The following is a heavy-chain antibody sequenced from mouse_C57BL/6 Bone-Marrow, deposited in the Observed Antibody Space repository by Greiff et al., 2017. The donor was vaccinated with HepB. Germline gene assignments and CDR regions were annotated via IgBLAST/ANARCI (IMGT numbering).Heavy chain of an antibody. J-gene: IGHJ3*01. CDR3: ARERGFYYDYGFAY. Sequence: DVHLVESGGGLVKPGGSLKLSCAASGFTFSSYAMSWVRQTPEKRLEWVATISDGGSYTYYPDNVKGRFTISRDNAKNNLYLQMSHLKSEDTAMYYCARERGFYYDYGFAYWGQGTLVTVSA. CDR1: GFTFSSYA. V-gene: IGHV5-4*01. D-gene: IGHD2-4*01. CDR2: ISDGGSYT.